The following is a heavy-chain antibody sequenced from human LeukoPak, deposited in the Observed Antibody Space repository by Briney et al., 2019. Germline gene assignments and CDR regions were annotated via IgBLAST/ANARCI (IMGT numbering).Heavy chain of an antibody. CDR3: ASCSSGYYPLDY. V-gene: IGHV3-21*04. Sequence: PGGSLRLSCAASGFTFSSYSMNWVRQAPGKGLEWVSSISSSSRYIYYADSVKGRFTISRDNSKNTLYLQMNSLRAEDTAVYYCASCSSGYYPLDYWGQGTLVTVSS. CDR1: GFTFSSYS. CDR2: ISSSSRYI. D-gene: IGHD3-22*01. J-gene: IGHJ4*02.